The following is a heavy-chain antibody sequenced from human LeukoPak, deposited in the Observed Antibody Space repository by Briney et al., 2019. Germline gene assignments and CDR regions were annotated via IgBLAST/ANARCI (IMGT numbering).Heavy chain of an antibody. J-gene: IGHJ4*02. CDR2: IYHSGST. V-gene: IGHV4-30-2*01. Sequence: PSQTLSLTCAVSGGSISSGGYSWSWIRQPPGKGLEWIGYIYHSGSTCYNPSLKSRVTISVDRSKNQFSLKLSSVTAADTAVYYCARVQYCGGDCYPYYFDYWGQGTLVTVSS. CDR3: ARVQYCGGDCYPYYFDY. D-gene: IGHD2-21*02. CDR1: GGSISSGGYS.